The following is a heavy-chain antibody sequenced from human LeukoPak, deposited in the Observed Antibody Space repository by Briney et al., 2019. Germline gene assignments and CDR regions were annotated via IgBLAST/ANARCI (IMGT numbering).Heavy chain of an antibody. D-gene: IGHD6-6*01. CDR3: AREGKAACLYFDL. CDR2: IRQDGGEK. J-gene: IGHJ4*01. V-gene: IGHV3-7*01. Sequence: PGGSLRLSCAVSGFTFSSYWMNWVRQAPGKGLEWVASIRQDGGEKSYVDSVKGRFTISRDNTKNSLYLQINSLRAEDTAVYYCAREGKAACLYFDLWGRGTLVTVSS. CDR1: GFTFSSYW.